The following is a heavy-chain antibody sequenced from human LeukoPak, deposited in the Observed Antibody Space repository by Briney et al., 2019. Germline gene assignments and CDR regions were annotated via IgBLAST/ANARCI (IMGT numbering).Heavy chain of an antibody. D-gene: IGHD3/OR15-3a*01. CDR2: ISYSGTT. CDR1: RGSLSSSGYH. Sequence: PSETLALTRVFSRGSLSSSGYHWGWIRQPPGKGLEWIGSISYSGTTYYNPPLRSRVTISVDTSKDQFSLKLSSVTAADTAVYYCARHQGLVHFGYWGQG. J-gene: IGHJ4*02. V-gene: IGHV4-39*01. CDR3: ARHQGLVHFGY.